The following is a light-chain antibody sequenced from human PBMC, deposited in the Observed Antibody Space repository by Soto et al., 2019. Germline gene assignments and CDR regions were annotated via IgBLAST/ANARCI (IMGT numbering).Light chain of an antibody. Sequence: ENVLTQSPGSLSLSPGERATLSCRASQSVSSNYLAWYQQKPGQSPRLHIYGATNRATGIPDRFSASGSGTEFTLTISRLEPEDFALYFCQQYGSSPYTFGQGTQLDIK. CDR1: QSVSSNY. CDR2: GAT. V-gene: IGKV3-20*01. CDR3: QQYGSSPYT. J-gene: IGKJ2*01.